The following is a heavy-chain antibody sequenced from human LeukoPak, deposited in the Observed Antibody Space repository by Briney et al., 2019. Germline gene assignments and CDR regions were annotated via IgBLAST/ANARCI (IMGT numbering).Heavy chain of an antibody. CDR2: INSDGSST. Sequence: GGSLRLSCAASGFTFSSYWMHWARQAPGKGLVWVSRINSDGSSTSYADSVKGRFTISRDNAKNTLYLQVNSLRAEDTAIYYCARVVGYSSPLRYIPYSDYWGQGTLVTVSS. D-gene: IGHD6-13*01. CDR3: ARVVGYSSPLRYIPYSDY. V-gene: IGHV3-74*01. J-gene: IGHJ4*02. CDR1: GFTFSSYW.